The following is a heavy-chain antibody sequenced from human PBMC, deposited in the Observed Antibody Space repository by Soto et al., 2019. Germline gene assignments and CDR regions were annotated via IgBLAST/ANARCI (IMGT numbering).Heavy chain of an antibody. CDR3: ASAGGDITIFGVVTSYYYYYMDV. J-gene: IGHJ6*03. CDR1: GFTFSSYW. CDR2: IKQDGSEK. V-gene: IGHV3-7*01. Sequence: EVQLVESGGGLVQPGGSLRLSCAASGFTFSSYWMSWVRQAPGKGLEWVANIKQDGSEKYYVDSVKGRFTISRDNAKNSLYQQMNSLRAEDAAVYYCASAGGDITIFGVVTSYYYYYMDVWGKGTTVTVSS. D-gene: IGHD3-3*01.